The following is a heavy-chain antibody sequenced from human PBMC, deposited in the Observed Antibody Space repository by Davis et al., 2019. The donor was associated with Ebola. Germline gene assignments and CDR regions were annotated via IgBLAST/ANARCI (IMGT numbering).Heavy chain of an antibody. V-gene: IGHV3-23*01. Sequence: GESLKISCAASGFTFSSYAMSWVRQAPGKGLEWVSAISGSGGSTYYADSVKGRFTISRDNSKNTLYLQMNSLRAEDTAVYYCAKDEVRPFWSGYYTHYWGQGTLVTVSS. J-gene: IGHJ4*02. CDR2: ISGSGGST. D-gene: IGHD3-3*01. CDR3: AKDEVRPFWSGYYTHY. CDR1: GFTFSSYA.